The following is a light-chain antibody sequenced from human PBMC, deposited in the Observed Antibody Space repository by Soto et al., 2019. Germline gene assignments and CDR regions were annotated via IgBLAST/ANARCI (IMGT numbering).Light chain of an antibody. J-gene: IGLJ1*01. Sequence: QSVLTQPPSASGSPGHSVTISCTGASSDVGGYNYVSWYQQHPGKAPKLMIYEVTKRPSGVPDRFSGSKSGNTASLTVSGLQPEDEADYYCSAYVGSNNFVFGSGTKATVL. CDR2: EVT. CDR3: SAYVGSNNFV. CDR1: SSDVGGYNY. V-gene: IGLV2-8*01.